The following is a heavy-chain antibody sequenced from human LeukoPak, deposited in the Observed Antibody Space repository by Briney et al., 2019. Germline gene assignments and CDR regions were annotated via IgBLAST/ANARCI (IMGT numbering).Heavy chain of an antibody. V-gene: IGHV1-58*02. Sequence: SVKVSCKASRYTFTSSAMQWVRQARGQRLEWIGWIVVGSDNTNYAQKFKERVTISRDMSTTTVFMELSSLTSDDTAVYFCVADPYYDASGPPRWFDPWGQGTLVTVSS. CDR1: RYTFTSSA. J-gene: IGHJ5*02. CDR2: IVVGSDNT. CDR3: VADPYYDASGPPRWFDP. D-gene: IGHD3-22*01.